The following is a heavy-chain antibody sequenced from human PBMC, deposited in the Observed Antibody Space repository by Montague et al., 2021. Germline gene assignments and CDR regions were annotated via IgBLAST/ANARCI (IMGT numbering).Heavy chain of an antibody. CDR2: IFYSGNT. CDR1: GGSISSCGYY. CDR3: ARAEDYYGSGSYLGFDY. V-gene: IGHV4-31*03. D-gene: IGHD3-10*01. J-gene: IGHJ4*01. Sequence: TLSLTCTVSGGSISSCGYYWIWIRQLPGKDLEWIVYIFYSGNTYYNPSRKIRISISVDTSKNQFSLKFSSATAADTSVYYSARAEDYYGSGSYLGFDYWGQGTLVTVSS.